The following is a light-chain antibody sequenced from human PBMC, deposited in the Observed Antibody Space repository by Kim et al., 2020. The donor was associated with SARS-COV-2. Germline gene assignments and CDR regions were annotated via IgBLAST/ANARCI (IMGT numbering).Light chain of an antibody. Sequence: VSQGERATLACRASQSVGSNVAWYQQKPGQAPRLLIYGASTRATDIPARFSGSGSGTEFTLTISSLQSEDLADYFCQQYDDWPPWTFGQGTKVEI. CDR1: QSVGSN. CDR2: GAS. J-gene: IGKJ1*01. V-gene: IGKV3-15*01. CDR3: QQYDDWPPWT.